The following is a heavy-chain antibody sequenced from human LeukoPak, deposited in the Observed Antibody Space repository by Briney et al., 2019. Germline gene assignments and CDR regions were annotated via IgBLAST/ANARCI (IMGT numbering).Heavy chain of an antibody. Sequence: SETLSLTCVVSGGSVSGYYWGWIRQPPGRGLEWIGYVYYSGSTNYNPSFKSRITISVDTSRNQFSLQLSSVTATDTAVYYCARIHRYCSGGACYVLDNWGQRTLVAASS. D-gene: IGHD2-15*01. V-gene: IGHV4-59*02. CDR2: VYYSGST. CDR3: ARIHRYCSGGACYVLDN. J-gene: IGHJ4*02. CDR1: GGSVSGYY.